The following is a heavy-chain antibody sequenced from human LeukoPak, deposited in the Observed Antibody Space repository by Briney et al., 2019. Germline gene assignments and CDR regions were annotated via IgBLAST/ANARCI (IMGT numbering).Heavy chain of an antibody. Sequence: GGSLRLSCAASVLTFSSYWMNWVRQAPGKGLEWVSYISSSSSTIYYADSVKGRFTISRDNAKNSLYLQMNSLRAEDTAVYYCARVLHKRNYDSSTYYGYWGQGTLVTVSS. CDR2: ISSSSSTI. CDR3: ARVLHKRNYDSSTYYGY. D-gene: IGHD3-22*01. V-gene: IGHV3-48*01. J-gene: IGHJ4*02. CDR1: VLTFSSYW.